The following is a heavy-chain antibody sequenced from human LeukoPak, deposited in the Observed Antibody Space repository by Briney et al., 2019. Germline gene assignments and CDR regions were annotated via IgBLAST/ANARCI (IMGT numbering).Heavy chain of an antibody. J-gene: IGHJ3*02. CDR2: IRSKANSYAT. V-gene: IGHV3-73*01. Sequence: GGSLRHSCAASGFTFSGSAMHWVRQASGKGLEWVGRIRSKANSYATAYAASVKGRFTISRDDSKNTAYLQMNSLKTEDTAVYYCTRPSPYGDPYDAFDIWGQGTMVTVSS. CDR1: GFTFSGSA. CDR3: TRPSPYGDPYDAFDI. D-gene: IGHD4-17*01.